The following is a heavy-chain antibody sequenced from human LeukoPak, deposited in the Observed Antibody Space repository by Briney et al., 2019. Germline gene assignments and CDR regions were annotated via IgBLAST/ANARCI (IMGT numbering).Heavy chain of an antibody. CDR3: ARDRAVAGIRDLDY. CDR2: ISYDGSNK. J-gene: IGHJ4*02. Sequence: GGSLRLSCAASGFTFSSYAMHWVRQAPGKGLEWVAVISYDGSNKYYADSVKGRFTISRDNSKNTLYLQMNSLRAEDTAVYYCARDRAVAGIRDLDYWGQGTLVTVSS. CDR1: GFTFSSYA. V-gene: IGHV3-30-3*01. D-gene: IGHD6-19*01.